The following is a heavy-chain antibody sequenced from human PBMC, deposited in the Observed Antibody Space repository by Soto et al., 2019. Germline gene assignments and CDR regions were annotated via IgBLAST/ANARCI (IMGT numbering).Heavy chain of an antibody. V-gene: IGHV1-8*01. CDR1: RYTFISYD. CDR2: MNPNSCNT. D-gene: IGHD3-16*01. CDR3: AIGQEVWWNAGPLGLHGLDV. Sequence: QVQLVQSGAEVKKSGASVKVSCKASRYTFISYDINWVRQATGQGLERMGWMNPNSCNTGYAQKFQGRITMTRNTSTNTAYMELSSLRSEDTAVYYCAIGQEVWWNAGPLGLHGLDVWGQGTTITVSS. J-gene: IGHJ6*02.